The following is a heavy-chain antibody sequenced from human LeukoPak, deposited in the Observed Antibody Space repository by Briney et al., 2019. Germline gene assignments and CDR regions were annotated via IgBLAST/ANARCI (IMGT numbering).Heavy chain of an antibody. CDR3: AKDLSWWAAVDF. CDR2: IGGDGRT. Sequence: GGSLRLSCAASGFTVSTNAMSWVRQAPGRGLEGVSGIGGDGRTHYADSVRGRFSIYRDNSKNTVYLQMNSLRVDDTAVYYCAKDLSWWAAVDFWGQGRLVTVSS. J-gene: IGHJ4*02. D-gene: IGHD2-15*01. V-gene: IGHV3-23*01. CDR1: GFTVSTNA.